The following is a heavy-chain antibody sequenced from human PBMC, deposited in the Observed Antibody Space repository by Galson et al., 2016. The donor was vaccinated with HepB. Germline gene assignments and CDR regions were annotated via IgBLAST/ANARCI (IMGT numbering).Heavy chain of an antibody. V-gene: IGHV1-18*01. Sequence: SVKVSCKASGYTFTTYSISWVRQAPGQGLEWMAWISTNNGNTNYAQKLQGRVTMTTDKSTSTAYMELRSLTSDDTAVYYCARTYYYDTSGYYRVFDIWGQGTMVTVSS. CDR1: GYTFTTYS. CDR2: ISTNNGNT. CDR3: ARTYYYDTSGYYRVFDI. D-gene: IGHD3-22*01. J-gene: IGHJ3*02.